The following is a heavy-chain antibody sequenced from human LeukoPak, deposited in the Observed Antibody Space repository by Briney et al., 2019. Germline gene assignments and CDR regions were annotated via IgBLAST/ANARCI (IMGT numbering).Heavy chain of an antibody. V-gene: IGHV4-59*01. CDR3: AKGRLVVPAAYYYYYYGMDV. CDR2: IYYSGST. J-gene: IGHJ6*02. CDR1: GGSISSCY. D-gene: IGHD2-2*01. Sequence: PSETLSLTCTVSGGSISSCYWSWIRQPPGKGLEWIGYIYYSGSTNYNPSLKSRVTISVDTSKNQFSLKLSSVTAADTAVYYCAKGRLVVPAAYYYYYYGMDVWGQGTTVTVSS.